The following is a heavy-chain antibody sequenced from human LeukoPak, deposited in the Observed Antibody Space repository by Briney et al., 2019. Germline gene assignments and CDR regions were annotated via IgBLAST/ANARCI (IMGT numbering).Heavy chain of an antibody. CDR2: IYPGDSDT. CDR3: ARRLSYDPFDM. J-gene: IGHJ3*02. CDR1: GYSFTSYW. Sequence: GESLKISCKGSGYSFTSYWIGWVRQMPGKGLEWMGIIYPGDSDTTYSPSFQGQVTISADRSISTAYLQWSSLDASDTAMYYCARRLSYDPFDMWGQGTMVTVSS. V-gene: IGHV5-51*01.